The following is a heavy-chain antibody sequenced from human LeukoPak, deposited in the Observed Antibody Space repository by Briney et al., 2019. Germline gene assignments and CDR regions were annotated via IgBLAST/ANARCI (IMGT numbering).Heavy chain of an antibody. CDR2: TYYSGST. CDR3: ARLVFGMDYFDY. D-gene: IGHD3-3*01. CDR1: SGSISSITYY. V-gene: IGHV4-39*01. Sequence: SETLSLTCTVSSGSISSITYYWGWIRQPPGKGLEWIGSTYYSGSTYSSLKSRVTISVDTSKNQFSLKLSSVTAADTAVYYCARLVFGMDYFDYWGQRTLVTVSS. J-gene: IGHJ4*02.